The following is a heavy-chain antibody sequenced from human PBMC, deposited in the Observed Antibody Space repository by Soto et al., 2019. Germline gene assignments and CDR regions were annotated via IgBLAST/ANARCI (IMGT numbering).Heavy chain of an antibody. Sequence: EVQLLESGGGLVQPGGSLRLSCAASGFTFSSYAMSWVRQAPGKGLEWVSAISGSGGSTYDADSVKGRFTISRDNSKNTLYLQRNSLRAEDTAVYYCAKSIHHRQWRRPGEHAFDIWGQGTMVTVSS. J-gene: IGHJ3*02. CDR1: GFTFSSYA. CDR2: ISGSGGST. CDR3: AKSIHHRQWRRPGEHAFDI. V-gene: IGHV3-23*01. D-gene: IGHD5-12*01.